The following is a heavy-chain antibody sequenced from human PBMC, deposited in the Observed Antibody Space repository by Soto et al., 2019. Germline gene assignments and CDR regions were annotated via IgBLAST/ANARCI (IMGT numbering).Heavy chain of an antibody. CDR3: VGGQYYFDY. V-gene: IGHV3-30*03. Sequence: QVQLVESGGGVVQPGRSLRLSCAASGFPFTSYGIHWVREGPDKGLEWVAIISYDGSDKYYADSVKGRFTISRDNSKNTLYLQMNSLRPEDTALYYCVGGQYYFDYRGQGTLVIVSS. CDR2: ISYDGSDK. J-gene: IGHJ4*02. D-gene: IGHD3-10*01. CDR1: GFPFTSYG.